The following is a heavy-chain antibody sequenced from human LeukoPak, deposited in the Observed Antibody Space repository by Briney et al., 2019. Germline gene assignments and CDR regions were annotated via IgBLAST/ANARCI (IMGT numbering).Heavy chain of an antibody. V-gene: IGHV3-30-3*01. CDR2: ISYDGSNK. CDR1: GFTFSSYA. D-gene: IGHD3-22*01. Sequence: PGRSLRLSCAASGFTFSSYAMHWVRQAPGKGLEWVAVISYDGSNKYYADSVKGRFTLSRDNSKDTLYLQMNSLRAGDTAVYYCAKEGYDRSGYCFDYWGQGTLVTVSS. CDR3: AKEGYDRSGYCFDY. J-gene: IGHJ4*02.